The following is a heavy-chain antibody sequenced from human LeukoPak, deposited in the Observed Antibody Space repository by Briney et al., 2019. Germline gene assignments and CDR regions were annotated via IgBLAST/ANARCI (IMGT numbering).Heavy chain of an antibody. CDR3: ARLDYLYHFDY. CDR1: GGSISSSSYY. CDR2: IYYSGST. V-gene: IGHV4-39*01. Sequence: SETLSLTCTVSGGSISSSSYYWGWIRQPPGKGLEWIGSIYYSGSTYYNPSLKSRVTISVDTSKNQFSLKLSSVTAADTAVYYCARLDYLYHFDYWGQGTLVTVSS. J-gene: IGHJ4*02. D-gene: IGHD3-16*01.